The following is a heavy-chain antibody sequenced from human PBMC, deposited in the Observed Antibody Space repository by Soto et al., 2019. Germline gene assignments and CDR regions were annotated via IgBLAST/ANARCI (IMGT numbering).Heavy chain of an antibody. CDR2: VSHSGNT. Sequence: SETLSLTCTVSGGSFTGHFWSWVRQPPGKGLEWIGEVSHSGNTHYNPSLKSRVTISVYKSMSQFSLELNSVTAADTAVYYCAGLGYSGSYYVLDSGGQGTLVTVSS. D-gene: IGHD1-26*01. V-gene: IGHV4-34*01. CDR1: GGSFTGHF. CDR3: AGLGYSGSYYVLDS. J-gene: IGHJ5*01.